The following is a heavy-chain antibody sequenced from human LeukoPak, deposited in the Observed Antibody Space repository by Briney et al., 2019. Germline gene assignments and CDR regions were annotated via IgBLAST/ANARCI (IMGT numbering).Heavy chain of an antibody. D-gene: IGHD3-22*01. CDR3: ARGVEDYYDSSGYYY. CDR2: IYYSGST. CDR1: GGSISSSNYY. V-gene: IGHV4-39*07. J-gene: IGHJ4*02. Sequence: PSETLSLTCTVSGGSISSSNYYWGWIRQPPGKGLEWIGSIYYSGSTYYNPSLKSRVTISVDTSKNQFSLKLSSVTAADTAVYYCARGVEDYYDSSGYYYWGQGTLVTVSS.